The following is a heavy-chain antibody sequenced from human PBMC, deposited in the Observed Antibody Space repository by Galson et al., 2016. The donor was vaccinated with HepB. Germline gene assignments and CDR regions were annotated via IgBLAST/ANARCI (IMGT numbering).Heavy chain of an antibody. CDR3: ASDRRYSSWSF. V-gene: IGHV3-21*04. Sequence: SLRLSCAASGFIFSSYSMDWVRQAPGKGLEWVASINSRSSDIYYADSVKGRFTISRDNAKNSLYLQMNSLRAGDTAVYYCASDRRYSSWSFWGQGTLVTVSS. J-gene: IGHJ4*02. CDR1: GFIFSSYS. CDR2: INSRSSDI. D-gene: IGHD6-13*01.